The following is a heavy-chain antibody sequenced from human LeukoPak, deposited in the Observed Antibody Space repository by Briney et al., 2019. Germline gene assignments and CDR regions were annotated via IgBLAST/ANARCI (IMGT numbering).Heavy chain of an antibody. Sequence: PSETLSLTCTVSGGSMSSYYWSWIRQPPGKGLEWIGYISYSGSTNNNPSLKSRVTMSVDTSKNQFSLKLNSVTAADTAVYYCARHLEMATIIDYWGQGTTVTVSS. CDR3: ARHLEMATIIDY. CDR1: GGSMSSYY. CDR2: ISYSGST. D-gene: IGHD5-24*01. V-gene: IGHV4-59*08. J-gene: IGHJ4*03.